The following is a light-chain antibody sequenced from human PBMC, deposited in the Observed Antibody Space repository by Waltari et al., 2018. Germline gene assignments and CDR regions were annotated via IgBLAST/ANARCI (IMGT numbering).Light chain of an antibody. V-gene: IGKV1-39*01. Sequence: DIQMTQSPSSLSASVGDRVTITCRASQSNSSYLNWYQQKPGKAPKLLIYAASSLQSGVPSRFSGRGAETDFTLTISSLQREDFATYYCQQSYSTLFPFGPGTKVDIK. CDR2: AAS. CDR1: QSNSSY. J-gene: IGKJ3*01. CDR3: QQSYSTLFP.